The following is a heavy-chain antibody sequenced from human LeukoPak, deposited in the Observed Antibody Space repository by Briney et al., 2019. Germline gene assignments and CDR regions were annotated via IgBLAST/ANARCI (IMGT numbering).Heavy chain of an antibody. CDR2: INPNNDYT. CDR1: GYTFTGYY. D-gene: IGHD2-21*01. J-gene: IGHJ4*02. Sequence: GASVKVSCRASGYTFTGYYIHWVRQAPGQGLEWMGWINPNNDYTYYAQKFQGRVTLTRDTSITTVYMELTKLTSVDTALYYCAVAPGDYWGQGTLVIVSA. V-gene: IGHV1-2*02. CDR3: AVAPGDY.